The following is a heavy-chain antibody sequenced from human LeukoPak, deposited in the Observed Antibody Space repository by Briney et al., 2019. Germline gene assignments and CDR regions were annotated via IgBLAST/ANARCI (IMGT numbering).Heavy chain of an antibody. V-gene: IGHV3-64*01. D-gene: IGHD4-11*01. J-gene: IGHJ6*03. Sequence: PWGSLRISCAASGFTFSSHAMHWIRQAPGKGLKYVSSTIGNGGSTYYASSVKGRFTISRDNSKNTLYLQMGSLRAEDMAVYYCVRDYYSKYPLGNYMDVWGKGTTVTVSS. CDR1: GFTFSSHA. CDR2: TIGNGGST. CDR3: VRDYYSKYPLGNYMDV.